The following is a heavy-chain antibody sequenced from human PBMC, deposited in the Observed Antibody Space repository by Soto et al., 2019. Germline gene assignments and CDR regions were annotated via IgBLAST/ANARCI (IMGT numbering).Heavy chain of an antibody. CDR1: GFTFSRYP. CDR3: ARDGEDSSGGDCDY. CDR2: ISDDGNNK. D-gene: IGHD6-25*01. V-gene: IGHV3-30-3*01. J-gene: IGHJ4*02. Sequence: QVQLVESGGGVVQPGRSLRLSCAASGFTFSRYPMHWVRQAPGKGLECVAVISDDGNNKFHADSVKGRFTISRDNSKNTLDLQMISLRPEDTAMYYWARDGEDSSGGDCDYWGQGTLVTVSS.